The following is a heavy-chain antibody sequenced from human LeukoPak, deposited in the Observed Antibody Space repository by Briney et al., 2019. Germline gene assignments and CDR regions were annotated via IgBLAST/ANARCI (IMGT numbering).Heavy chain of an antibody. CDR3: ASSGWYSTPNWFDP. D-gene: IGHD6-19*01. J-gene: IGHJ5*02. CDR1: GFTFSRSW. CDR2: IKEDGSEK. Sequence: GSLRLSCAASGFTFSRSWMHWVRQAPGKGLEWVASIKEDGSEKYYVDSVKGRFTISRDNAKNSLYLQMNSLRAEDTAMYYCASSGWYSTPNWFDPWGQGTLVIVSS. V-gene: IGHV3-7*01.